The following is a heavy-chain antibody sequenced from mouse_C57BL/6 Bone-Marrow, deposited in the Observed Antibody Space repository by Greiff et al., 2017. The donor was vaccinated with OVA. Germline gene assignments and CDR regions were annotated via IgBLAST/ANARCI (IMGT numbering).Heavy chain of an antibody. CDR2: IDPENGDT. V-gene: IGHV14-4*01. CDR3: TTSDYGDYVWCFAV. J-gene: IGHJ1*03. CDR1: GFNIKDAY. Sequence: EVKLVESGAELVRPGASVKLSCTASGFNIKDAYMHWVKQRPEQGLVWIGWIDPENGDTEYASKFQGKATITADTSSNTPFLQLSSLTSEDTAVYYCTTSDYGDYVWCFAVWGTGTTVTVSA. D-gene: IGHD2-13*01.